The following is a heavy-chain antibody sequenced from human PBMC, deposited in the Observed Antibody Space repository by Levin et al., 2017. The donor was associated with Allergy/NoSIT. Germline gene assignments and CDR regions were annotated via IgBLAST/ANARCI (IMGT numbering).Heavy chain of an antibody. J-gene: IGHJ5*02. CDR3: AREVRWVTNWFDP. CDR1: GFTFSSYW. D-gene: IGHD2-21*02. V-gene: IGHV3-74*01. CDR2: INSDGSST. Sequence: GESLKISCAASGFTFSSYWMHWVRQAPGKGLVWVSRINSDGSSTSYADSVKGRFTISRDNAKNTLYLQMNSLRAEDTAVYYCAREVRWVTNWFDPWGQGTLVTVSS.